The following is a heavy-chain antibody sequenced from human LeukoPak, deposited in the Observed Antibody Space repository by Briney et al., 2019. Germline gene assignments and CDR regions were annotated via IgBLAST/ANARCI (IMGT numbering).Heavy chain of an antibody. CDR2: IYNSGST. Sequence: SSETLSLTCTVSGGSISTYYWSWIRQPPGKGLEWIGYIYNSGSTNYNPSLKSRVTISVDTSKNQFSLKVSSVTAADTAVYYCVRGLYGYGSDFDYWGQGTLVTVSS. V-gene: IGHV4-59*01. J-gene: IGHJ4*02. CDR1: GGSISTYY. CDR3: VRGLYGYGSDFDY. D-gene: IGHD5-18*01.